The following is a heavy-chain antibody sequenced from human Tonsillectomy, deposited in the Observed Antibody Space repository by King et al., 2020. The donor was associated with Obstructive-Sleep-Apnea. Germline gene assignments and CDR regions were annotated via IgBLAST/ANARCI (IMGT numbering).Heavy chain of an antibody. V-gene: IGHV3-49*03. CDR3: SRGVLVIAYYFDY. D-gene: IGHD3-9*01. J-gene: IGHJ4*02. CDR2: IRSKAYCGKT. Sequence: VQLVESGGGVVQPGRSLRLSCTASGFTLGDYAVSWFRKAPGKGLERVGFIRSKAYCGKTEYAAFAEGRFTISRDDSESMAYLQMNSLKTEDTAVFYCSRGVLVIAYYFDYWGQGTLVTVSS. CDR1: GFTLGDYA.